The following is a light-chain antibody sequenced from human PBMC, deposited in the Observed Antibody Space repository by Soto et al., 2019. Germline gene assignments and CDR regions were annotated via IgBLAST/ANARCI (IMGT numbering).Light chain of an antibody. Sequence: EIVLTQSPATLSLSPGQRPTLSCRASQSVSSYLAWYQQKPGQPPRLLIYDVSTRATGIPARFSGSGSGTDFTLTISSLEPEDFAVYYCQQRYNSLTFGGGTKVDIK. V-gene: IGKV3-11*01. J-gene: IGKJ4*01. CDR3: QQRYNSLT. CDR1: QSVSSY. CDR2: DVS.